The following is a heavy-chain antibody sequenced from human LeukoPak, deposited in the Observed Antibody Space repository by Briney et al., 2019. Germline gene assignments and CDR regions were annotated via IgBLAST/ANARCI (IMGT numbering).Heavy chain of an antibody. V-gene: IGHV3-23*01. D-gene: IGHD1-26*01. J-gene: IGHJ6*03. CDR2: VSTSGGTT. CDR3: ARSSRRVGASTPYYYYFYMDV. Sequence: GGSLRLSCVASGFTFSSYALSWVRQAPGKGLEWVSSVSTSGGTTYSADSVKGRFTISRDNSKNTLYLQMNSPRAEDTAVFYCARSSRRVGASTPYYYYFYMDVWGKGTTVTVSS. CDR1: GFTFSSYA.